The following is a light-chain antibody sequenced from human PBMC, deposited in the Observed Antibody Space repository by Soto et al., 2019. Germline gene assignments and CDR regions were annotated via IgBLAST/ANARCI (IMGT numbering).Light chain of an antibody. CDR3: HQYCSSPT. CDR1: QSVSSSY. V-gene: IGKV3-20*01. J-gene: IGKJ5*01. Sequence: SVLTQSPGTLSLSPVERASLSCRASQSVSSSYLAWYQQKPGQAPRLLIYGASSRATGIPDRFSGSGSGTDFTLTISRLEPEDFAVYYCHQYCSSPTFGQGTRLEIK. CDR2: GAS.